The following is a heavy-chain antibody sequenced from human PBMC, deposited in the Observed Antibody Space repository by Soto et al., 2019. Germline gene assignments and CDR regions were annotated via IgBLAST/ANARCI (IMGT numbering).Heavy chain of an antibody. D-gene: IGHD1-26*01. V-gene: IGHV1-3*01. Sequence: QVQLVQSGAEVKKPGASVKVSCKAPGYTFTTYALHWVRQAPGQRPEWMGWINPASGHTKYSKKFQDRVTITRDTSASTGYMELSSLRSEDTAVYYCGRSVVGATGEILYNAMDVW. CDR1: GYTFTTYA. CDR2: INPASGHT. CDR3: GRSVVGATGEILYNAMDV. J-gene: IGHJ6*01.